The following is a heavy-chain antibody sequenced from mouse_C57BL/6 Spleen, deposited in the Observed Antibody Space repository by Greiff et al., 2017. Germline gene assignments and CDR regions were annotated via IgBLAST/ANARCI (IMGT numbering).Heavy chain of an antibody. CDR3: ARRGNYDAMDY. Sequence: QVQLKESGPELVKPGASVQISCKASGYAFSSSWMNWVKQRPGKGLEWIGRIYPGDGDTNYNGKFKGKATLTADKSSSTAYMQLSSLTSEDSAVYFCARRGNYDAMDYWGQGTSATVSS. J-gene: IGHJ4*01. CDR1: GYAFSSSW. CDR2: IYPGDGDT. D-gene: IGHD2-1*01. V-gene: IGHV1-82*01.